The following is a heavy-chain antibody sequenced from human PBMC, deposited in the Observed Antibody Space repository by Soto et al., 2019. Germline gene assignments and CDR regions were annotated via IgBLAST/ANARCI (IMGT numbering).Heavy chain of an antibody. J-gene: IGHJ5*02. CDR1: GGSISSGDYY. D-gene: IGHD3-10*01. CDR2: IYYSGST. Sequence: SETLSLTCTVSGGSISSGDYYWSWIRQPPGKGLEWIGYIYYSGSTYYNPSLKSRVTISVDTSKNQFSLKLSSVTAADTAVYYCAIYGSENPPTKRGYNWFDPWGQGTLVTVSS. V-gene: IGHV4-30-4*01. CDR3: AIYGSENPPTKRGYNWFDP.